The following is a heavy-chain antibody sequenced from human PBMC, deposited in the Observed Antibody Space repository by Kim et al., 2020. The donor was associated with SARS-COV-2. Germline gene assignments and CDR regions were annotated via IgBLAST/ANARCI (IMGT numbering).Heavy chain of an antibody. CDR3: ARHPPLHRLLRGLFWFDP. CDR2: IYPGDSDT. Sequence: GESLKISCKGSGYRFTSYWIGWVRQMPGKGLEWMGIIYPGDSDTRYSPSFQGQVTISADKSISTAYLQWSSLKASDTAMYYCARHPPLHRLLRGLFWFDPWGQGTLVTVSS. V-gene: IGHV5-51*01. D-gene: IGHD2-15*01. J-gene: IGHJ5*02. CDR1: GYRFTSYW.